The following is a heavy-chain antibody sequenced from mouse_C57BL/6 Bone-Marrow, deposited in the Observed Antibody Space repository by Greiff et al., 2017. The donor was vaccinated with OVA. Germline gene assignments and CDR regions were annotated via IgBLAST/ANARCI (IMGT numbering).Heavy chain of an antibody. Sequence: QVQLKESGPGLVQPSQSLSITCTVSGFSLTSYGVHWVRQSPGKGLEWLGVIWSGGSTDYNAAFISRLSISKDNSKSQVFFKMNSLQDDDTAIYYCAGGDALFAYWGQGTLVTVSA. CDR2: IWSGGST. CDR3: AGGDALFAY. J-gene: IGHJ3*01. V-gene: IGHV2-2*01. CDR1: GFSLTSYG.